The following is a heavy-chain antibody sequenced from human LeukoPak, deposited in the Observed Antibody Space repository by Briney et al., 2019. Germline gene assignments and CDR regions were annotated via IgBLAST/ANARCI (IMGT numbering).Heavy chain of an antibody. J-gene: IGHJ4*02. V-gene: IGHV5-51*01. CDR3: ARHLHCSAVAPTDFDY. D-gene: IGHD6-19*01. CDR1: VYRFTRFW. Sequence: GESLQISCKGSVYRFTRFWIGWVRQMPGKGLEWVGIIYPADSDTRYSPSFQGQVTISADKSINTAYLQWSGLMSSNEPLYSCARHLHCSAVAPTDFDYWGQGTLVTVSS. CDR2: IYPADSDT.